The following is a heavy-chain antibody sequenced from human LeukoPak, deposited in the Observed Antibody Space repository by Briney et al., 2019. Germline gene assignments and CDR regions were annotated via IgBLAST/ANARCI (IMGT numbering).Heavy chain of an antibody. CDR3: AKVGDRDSSGYYWGFEY. CDR1: GGSISGYY. J-gene: IGHJ4*02. V-gene: IGHV4-59*08. Sequence: PSETLSLTCTVSGGSISGYYWSWIRQPPAKGLECIGYIYYSGSTNYNPSLRSRVTISVDTSRNQFSLKLTSVTAADTAVYYCAKVGDRDSSGYYWGFEYWGQGTLVTVSS. D-gene: IGHD3-22*01. CDR2: IYYSGST.